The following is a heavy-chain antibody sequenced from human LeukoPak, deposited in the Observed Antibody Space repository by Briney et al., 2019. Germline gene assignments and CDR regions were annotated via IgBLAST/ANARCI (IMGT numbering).Heavy chain of an antibody. CDR2: INHSGST. J-gene: IGHJ6*03. D-gene: IGHD5-12*01. V-gene: IGHV4-34*01. CDR1: GGSFSGYY. Sequence: SETLSLTCAVYGGSFSGYYWSWIRQPPGKGLEWIGEINHSGSTNYNPSLKSRVTISVDTSKNQFSLKLSSVTAADTAVYYCARGSRISSGYDCYYYYMDVWGKGTTVTVSS. CDR3: ARGSRISSGYDCYYYYMDV.